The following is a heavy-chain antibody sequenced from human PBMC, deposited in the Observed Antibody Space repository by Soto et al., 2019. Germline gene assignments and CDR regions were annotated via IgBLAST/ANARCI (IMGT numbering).Heavy chain of an antibody. CDR3: ARPYCSGGSCYPLYYGMDV. V-gene: IGHV3-33*01. J-gene: IGHJ6*02. D-gene: IGHD2-15*01. Sequence: PGGSLRLSCAASGFTFSSYGMHWVRQAPGKGLEWVAVIWYDGGNKYYADSVKGRFTISRDNSKNTLYLQMNSLRAEDTAVHYCARPYCSGGSCYPLYYGMDVWGQGTTVTVSS. CDR2: IWYDGGNK. CDR1: GFTFSSYG.